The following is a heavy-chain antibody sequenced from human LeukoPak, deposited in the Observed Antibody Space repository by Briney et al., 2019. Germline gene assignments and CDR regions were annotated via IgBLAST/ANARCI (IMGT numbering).Heavy chain of an antibody. CDR3: ARDPGRWQQLGYFDY. J-gene: IGHJ4*02. D-gene: IGHD5-24*01. Sequence: SETLSLTCTVSGASVSSASYWTWIRQPPGKGLEWIGYIYYSGSTNYNPPLKSRVTISVDTSQNQFSLKLNSVTAADTAVYYCARDPGRWQQLGYFDYWGQGTLVTVSS. CDR1: GASVSSASY. CDR2: IYYSGST. V-gene: IGHV4-61*01.